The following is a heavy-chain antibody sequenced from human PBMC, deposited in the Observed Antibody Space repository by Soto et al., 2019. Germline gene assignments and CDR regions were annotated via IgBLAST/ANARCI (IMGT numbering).Heavy chain of an antibody. Sequence: SVKVSCKASGGTFSSYAISWVRQAPGQGLEWMGGIIPIFGTANYAQKFQGRVTITADESTSTAYMELSRLRSDDTAVYYCARGSRDGYNLSDYWGQGTLVPVSS. CDR2: IIPIFGTA. V-gene: IGHV1-69*13. D-gene: IGHD5-12*01. CDR1: GGTFSSYA. J-gene: IGHJ4*02. CDR3: ARGSRDGYNLSDY.